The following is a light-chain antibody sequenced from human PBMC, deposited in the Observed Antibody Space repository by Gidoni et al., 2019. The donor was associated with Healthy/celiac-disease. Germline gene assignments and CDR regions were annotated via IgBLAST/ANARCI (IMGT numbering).Light chain of an antibody. CDR2: WAS. Sequence: DFVMTTPPDSLAVSLGERATINCKSSQSVLYSSNNKNYLAWYQQKPGQPPKLLIYWASTRESGVPDRFSGSGSGTDFTLTISSLQAEDVAVYYCQQYYSTPWTFGQGTKVEIK. CDR1: QSVLYSSNNKNY. J-gene: IGKJ1*01. CDR3: QQYYSTPWT. V-gene: IGKV4-1*01.